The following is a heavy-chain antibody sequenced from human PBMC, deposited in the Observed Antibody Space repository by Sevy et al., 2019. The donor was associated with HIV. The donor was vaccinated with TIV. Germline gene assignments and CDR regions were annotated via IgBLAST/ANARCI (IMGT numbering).Heavy chain of an antibody. CDR1: GFTFSSYA. J-gene: IGHJ5*02. CDR3: EKAFFGGVGATASEVS. CDR2: ISGSGGGT. Sequence: GGSLRLSCAASGFTFSSYAMSWVRQAPGKGLEWVSAISGSGGGTYYADSVKGRFTISRDNSKNTLYLQMHSLRAEDTAVYYCEKAFFGGVGATASEVSWGQGTLVTVSS. D-gene: IGHD1-26*01. V-gene: IGHV3-23*01.